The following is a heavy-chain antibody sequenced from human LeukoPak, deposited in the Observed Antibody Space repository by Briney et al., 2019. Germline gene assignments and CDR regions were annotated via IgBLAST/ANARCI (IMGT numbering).Heavy chain of an antibody. J-gene: IGHJ4*02. CDR2: IYYSGST. D-gene: IGHD3-10*01. Sequence: SETLSLTCTVSGGSISSYYWSWIRQPPGKGLEWIGYIYYSGSTNYNPSLKSRVTISVDTSKNQFSLKLSSVTAADTAVYYCARYYYGSGAPSFDYWGQGTLVTVSS. CDR1: GGSISSYY. CDR3: ARYYYGSGAPSFDY. V-gene: IGHV4-59*01.